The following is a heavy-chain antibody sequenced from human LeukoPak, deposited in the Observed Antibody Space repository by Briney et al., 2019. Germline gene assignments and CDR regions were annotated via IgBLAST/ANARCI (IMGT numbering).Heavy chain of an antibody. D-gene: IGHD1-26*01. CDR3: ARDVGGGSFDY. J-gene: IGHJ4*02. CDR1: GFYFNNYW. Sequence: GGPLRLSCAASGFYFNNYWMSWVRQAPGKGLEWVAYMNQHGLEKYYADSVKGRFTISRDNAENSLYLQMHRLRAEDTAVYYCARDVGGGSFDYWGQGTLVTVSS. CDR2: MNQHGLEK. V-gene: IGHV3-7*01.